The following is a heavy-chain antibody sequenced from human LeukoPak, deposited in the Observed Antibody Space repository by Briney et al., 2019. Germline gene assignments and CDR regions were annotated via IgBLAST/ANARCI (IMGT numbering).Heavy chain of an antibody. CDR1: GYTFTSYG. Sequence: ASVKVSCKASGYTFTSYGISWVRQAPGQGLEWMGWISAYNGNTNYAQKLQGRVTMTTDTSTSTAYMELRSLRSDDTAVYYCARAVGYCSRTSCYLAYWDQGTLVTVSS. J-gene: IGHJ4*02. CDR3: ARAVGYCSRTSCYLAY. CDR2: ISAYNGNT. V-gene: IGHV1-18*01. D-gene: IGHD2-2*01.